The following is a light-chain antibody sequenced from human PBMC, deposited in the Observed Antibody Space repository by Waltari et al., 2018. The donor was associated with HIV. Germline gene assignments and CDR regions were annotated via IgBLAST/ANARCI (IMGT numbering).Light chain of an antibody. CDR3: QQYYNTPYT. Sequence: DTVMTQSPASLIVSLGERATINCKSSQSLLYSSNSKNYLAWYQHKAGQPPKLLIYWASTRESGVPDRFSGSGSGTDFTLTISSLQAEEVAVYYCQQYYNTPYTFGQGTTLEI. V-gene: IGKV4-1*01. J-gene: IGKJ2*01. CDR1: QSLLYSSNSKNY. CDR2: WAS.